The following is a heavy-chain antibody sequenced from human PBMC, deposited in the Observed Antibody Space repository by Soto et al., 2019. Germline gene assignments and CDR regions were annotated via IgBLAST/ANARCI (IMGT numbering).Heavy chain of an antibody. CDR1: GFTFSSYA. CDR3: ARVNNWFDP. J-gene: IGHJ5*02. CDR2: IYHSGST. Sequence: GSLRLSCAASGFTFSSYAMHWVRQPPGKGLEWIGEIYHSGSTNYNPSLKSRVTISVDKSKNQFSLKLSSVTAADTAVYYCARVNNWFDPWGQGTLVTVSS. V-gene: IGHV4-4*02.